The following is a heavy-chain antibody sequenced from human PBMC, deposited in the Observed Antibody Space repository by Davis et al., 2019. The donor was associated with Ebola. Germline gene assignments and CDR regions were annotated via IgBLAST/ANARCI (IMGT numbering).Heavy chain of an antibody. CDR2: IFYTGSA. D-gene: IGHD3-3*01. CDR1: GVSISRHY. J-gene: IGHJ4*02. CDR3: ARDAYDFWTGYTHYHFDY. V-gene: IGHV4-59*11. Sequence: PSETLSLTCTVPGVSISRHYWSWIRQPPGKRLEWIGSIFYTGSAYYNSSLASRATISVDTSKNQFSLKLTSVTATDTAVYFCARDAYDFWTGYTHYHFDYWGQGTLVTVSS.